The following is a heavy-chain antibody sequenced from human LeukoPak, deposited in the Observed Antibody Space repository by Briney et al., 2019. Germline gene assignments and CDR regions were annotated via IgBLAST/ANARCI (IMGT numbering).Heavy chain of an antibody. CDR3: ASPVAAAGPDHY. CDR2: ISYDGSNK. J-gene: IGHJ4*02. V-gene: IGHV3-30*03. CDR1: GFTFSSYG. D-gene: IGHD6-13*01. Sequence: PGGSLRLSCAASGFTFSSYGMHWVRQAPGKGLEWVAVISYDGSNKYYADSVKGRFTISRDNSKSTLYLQMNSLRAEDTAVYYCASPVAAAGPDHYWGQGTLVTVSS.